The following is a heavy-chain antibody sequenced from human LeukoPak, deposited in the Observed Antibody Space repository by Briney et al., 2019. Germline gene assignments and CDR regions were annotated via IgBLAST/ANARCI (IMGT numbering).Heavy chain of an antibody. D-gene: IGHD6-19*01. J-gene: IGHJ3*02. CDR3: ARAGYSSGTSDTFDI. Sequence: ASVKVSCKASGYTFTGYYMHWVRQAPGQGLEWMGIINPSGGSTSYAQEFQGRVTMTRDMSTSTVYMELSSLRYEDTAVYYCARAGYSSGTSDTFDIWGQGTMVTVSS. CDR2: INPSGGST. CDR1: GYTFTGYY. V-gene: IGHV1-46*01.